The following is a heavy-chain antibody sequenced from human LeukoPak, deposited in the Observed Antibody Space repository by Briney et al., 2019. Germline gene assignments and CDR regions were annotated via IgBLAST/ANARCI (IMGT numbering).Heavy chain of an antibody. J-gene: IGHJ6*02. D-gene: IGHD2-21*02. CDR3: ARVYCGGDCYSPNYYYYYGMDV. Sequence: SGGSLRLSCAASGFTFSSYGMHWVRQAPGKGLEWVAVISYDGSNKYYADSVKGRFTISRDNSKNTLYLQMNSLRAEDTAVYYCARVYCGGDCYSPNYYYYYGMDVWGQGTTVTVSS. CDR2: ISYDGSNK. V-gene: IGHV3-30*03. CDR1: GFTFSSYG.